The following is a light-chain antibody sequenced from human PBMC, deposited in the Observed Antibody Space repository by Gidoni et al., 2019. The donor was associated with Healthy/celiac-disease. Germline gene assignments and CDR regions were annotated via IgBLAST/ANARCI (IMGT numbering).Light chain of an antibody. CDR1: SSNIGAGYD. J-gene: IGLJ1*01. V-gene: IGLV1-40*01. CDR2: GNS. Sequence: QSVLTQPPSVSGAPGQRVTSSGTGSSSNIGAGYDVHWYQQLPGTAPKLLIYGNSNRPSGVPDRFSGSKSGTSASLAITGLQAEDEADYYCQSYDSSLSGPSYVFGTGTKVTVL. CDR3: QSYDSSLSGPSYV.